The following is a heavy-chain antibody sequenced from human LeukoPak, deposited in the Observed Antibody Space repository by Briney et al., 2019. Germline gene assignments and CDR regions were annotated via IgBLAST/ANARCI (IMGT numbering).Heavy chain of an antibody. CDR3: ARGGTYGSGRNQHTTLDY. CDR2: IYSRGST. CDR1: GGSISNDY. J-gene: IGHJ4*02. D-gene: IGHD3-10*01. Sequence: PSETLSLTCTVSGGSISNDYWSWIRQAAGKELEWIGRIYSRGSTNYNPSLKSRITISLDKSKNQFSLNLNSVTAADTAVYYCARGGTYGSGRNQHTTLDYWGQGTLVIVSS. V-gene: IGHV4-4*07.